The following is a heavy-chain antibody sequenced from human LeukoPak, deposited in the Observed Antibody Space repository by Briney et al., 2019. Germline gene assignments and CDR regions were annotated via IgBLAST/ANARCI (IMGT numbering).Heavy chain of an antibody. CDR1: GGSFSGYY. CDR2: INHSGST. CDR3: ARRRRSPNWFDP. J-gene: IGHJ5*02. V-gene: IGHV4-34*01. Sequence: PSETVSLTRAVYGGSFSGYYWSWIRQPPGKGLEWIGEINHSGSTNYNPSLKSRVTISVDTSKNQFSLKLSSVTAADTAVYYCARRRRSPNWFDPWGQGTLVTVSS.